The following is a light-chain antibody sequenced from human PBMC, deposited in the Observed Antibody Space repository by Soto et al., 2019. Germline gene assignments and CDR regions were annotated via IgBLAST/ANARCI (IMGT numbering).Light chain of an antibody. Sequence: IVVTQSPSTLSVSPGESATLSCRASEEIXSNVGWWYQQKPGQTPSLLXFGAYTRASGIPARSSGSGSGTEFTLTIGSLRSADLALYYCQQYHNWPRRFGQGTKV. CDR3: QQYHNWPRR. V-gene: IGKV3-15*01. CDR1: EEIXSN. CDR2: GAY. J-gene: IGKJ1*01.